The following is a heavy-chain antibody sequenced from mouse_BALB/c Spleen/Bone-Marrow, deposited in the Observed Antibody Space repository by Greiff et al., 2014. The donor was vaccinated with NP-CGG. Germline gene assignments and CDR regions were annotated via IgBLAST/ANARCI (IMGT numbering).Heavy chain of an antibody. CDR3: ARSGERYGAMDY. CDR1: GFTFSDYY. D-gene: IGHD2-10*02. V-gene: IGHV5-4*02. CDR2: ISDGGSYT. Sequence: EVNVVESGGGLVKPGGSLKLSCAASGFTFSDYYMWWIRQTPEKRLEWVATISDGGSYTYYPDSVKGRFTISRDNAKNSLYLQMSSLKSEDTAMYYCARSGERYGAMDYWGQGTSVTVSS. J-gene: IGHJ4*01.